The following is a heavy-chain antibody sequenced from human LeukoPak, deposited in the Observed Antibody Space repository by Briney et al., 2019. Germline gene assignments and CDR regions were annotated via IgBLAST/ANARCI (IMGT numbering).Heavy chain of an antibody. Sequence: PGGSLRLSCAASGFTFSSYGMHWVRQAPGKGLEWVAVIWYDGSNKYYADSVKGRFTISRDNSKNTLYLQMNSLRAEDTAVYYCARDGCSSTSCYYYYYYYGMDVWGQGTTVTVSS. CDR3: ARDGCSSTSCYYYYYYYGMDV. CDR1: GFTFSSYG. CDR2: IWYDGSNK. V-gene: IGHV3-33*01. D-gene: IGHD2-2*01. J-gene: IGHJ6*02.